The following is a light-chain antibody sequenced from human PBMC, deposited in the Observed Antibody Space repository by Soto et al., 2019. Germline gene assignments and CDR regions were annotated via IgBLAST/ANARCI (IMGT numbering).Light chain of an antibody. Sequence: QSALTQPASVSGSRGQSITISCTGASSDVGGYNYVSWYQQHPGKAPKLMIYEVSNRPSGVSNRFSGSKSGNTASLTISGLQAEDEADYYCSSHTTTGTLQVFGTGTKLTVL. CDR3: SSHTTTGTLQV. V-gene: IGLV2-14*01. J-gene: IGLJ1*01. CDR2: EVS. CDR1: SSDVGGYNY.